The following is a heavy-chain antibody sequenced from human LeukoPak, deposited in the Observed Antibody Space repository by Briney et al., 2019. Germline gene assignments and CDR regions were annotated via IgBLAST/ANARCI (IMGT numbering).Heavy chain of an antibody. V-gene: IGHV4-34*01. CDR1: DGLFSGYY. CDR3: ARVPDCSTTSCYTLGWLDP. Sequence: SETLSLTCAVYDGLFSGYYWIWIRQPPGMGLEWIGEVNHSGTTNYNPSLKSRVTISVDTSKSQFSLKLTSVTAADTAVYYCARVPDCSTTSCYTLGWLDPWGQGTLVTVSS. D-gene: IGHD2-2*02. CDR2: VNHSGTT. J-gene: IGHJ5*02.